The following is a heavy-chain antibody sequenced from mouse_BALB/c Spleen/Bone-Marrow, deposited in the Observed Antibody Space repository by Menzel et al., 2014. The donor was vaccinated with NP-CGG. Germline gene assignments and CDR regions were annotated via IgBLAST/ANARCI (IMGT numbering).Heavy chain of an antibody. CDR1: GYTFTSYW. V-gene: IGHV1-61*01. Sequence: QVQLQQPWAGLVRPGVSVKLSCKASGYTFTSYWMNWVRQRPGQGLEWIGLIDPSDSETQHNQMSKDKASLTVDKSSSTAYMQLSSLTSEDSAVYYCARNWAFDYWGQGTTLTVSS. J-gene: IGHJ2*01. D-gene: IGHD4-1*01. CDR2: IDPSDSET. CDR3: ARNWAFDY.